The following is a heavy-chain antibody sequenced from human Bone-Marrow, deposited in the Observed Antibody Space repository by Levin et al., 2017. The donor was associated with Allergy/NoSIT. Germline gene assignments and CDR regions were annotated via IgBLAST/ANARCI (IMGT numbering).Heavy chain of an antibody. V-gene: IGHV3-30*18. D-gene: IGHD3-22*01. Sequence: GGSLRLSCAASGFTFSSYGMHWVRQAPGKGLEWVAVISYDGSNKYYADSVKGRFTISRDNSKNTLYLQMNSLRAEDTAVYYCAKDLPHYDSSGQRVRVFDPWGQGTLVTVSS. CDR2: ISYDGSNK. CDR3: AKDLPHYDSSGQRVRVFDP. J-gene: IGHJ5*02. CDR1: GFTFSSYG.